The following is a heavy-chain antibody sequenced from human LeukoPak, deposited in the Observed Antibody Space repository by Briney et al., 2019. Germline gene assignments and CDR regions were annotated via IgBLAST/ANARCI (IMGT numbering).Heavy chain of an antibody. Sequence: PSETLSLTCAVYGGSFSGYYWSWIRQPPGKGREWIGEINHSVSTNYNPSLQSRVTISVDTSKNQFSLKLSSVTAADTAVYYCAVYYYDSSGYYSPLTAYDYWGQGTLVTVSS. D-gene: IGHD3-22*01. CDR1: GGSFSGYY. V-gene: IGHV4-34*01. CDR2: INHSVST. J-gene: IGHJ4*02. CDR3: AVYYYDSSGYYSPLTAYDY.